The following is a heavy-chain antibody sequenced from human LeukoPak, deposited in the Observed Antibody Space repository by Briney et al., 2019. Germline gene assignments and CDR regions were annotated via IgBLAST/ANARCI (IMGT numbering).Heavy chain of an antibody. CDR1: GGSISSSGYY. J-gene: IGHJ4*02. Sequence: SETLSLTCDVSGGSISSSGYYWGWIRQPPGKGLEWIGSISYSGITHYNPPLKSRVTISADTSKNQFSLKLTSVTAVDTAVYYCARLAPFCSGGSCYRATYFFDYWGQGTLVTVSS. CDR2: ISYSGIT. CDR3: ARLAPFCSGGSCYRATYFFDY. V-gene: IGHV4-39*01. D-gene: IGHD2-15*01.